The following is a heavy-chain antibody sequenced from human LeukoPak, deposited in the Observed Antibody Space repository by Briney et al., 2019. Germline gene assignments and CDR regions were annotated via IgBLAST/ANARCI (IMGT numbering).Heavy chain of an antibody. CDR1: GGSISTYY. V-gene: IGHV4-59*01. J-gene: IGHJ4*02. D-gene: IGHD2-21*02. CDR2: ISYSGTT. CDR3: ARRSYCGDDCFPFDY. Sequence: SETLSLTCTVSGGSISTYYWSWMRQPPGKGLEWMRYISYSGTTNYNPSFKSRVTISIDTSKNQVSLNLTSVTAADTAVYYCARRSYCGDDCFPFDYWGQGTLVAVSS.